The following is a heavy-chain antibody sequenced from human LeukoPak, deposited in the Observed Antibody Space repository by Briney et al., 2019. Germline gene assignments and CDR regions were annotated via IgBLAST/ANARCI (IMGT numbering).Heavy chain of an antibody. Sequence: GGSLRLSCAASGFTFRSYWMSWVRQAPGKGLEWVANIKQDGSEKYYVDSVKGRFTISRDNAKNSLYLQMNSLRAEDTAVYYCARGGRAAAGDYWGQGTLVTVSS. CDR1: GFTFRSYW. CDR3: ARGGRAAAGDY. V-gene: IGHV3-7*01. CDR2: IKQDGSEK. D-gene: IGHD6-13*01. J-gene: IGHJ4*02.